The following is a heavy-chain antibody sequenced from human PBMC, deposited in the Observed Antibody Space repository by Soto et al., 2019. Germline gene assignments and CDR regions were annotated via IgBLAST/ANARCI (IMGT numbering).Heavy chain of an antibody. D-gene: IGHD6-6*01. V-gene: IGHV6-1*01. Sequence: SQTLSLTCSISGDSVSSNSDALNWIRQSPSXGXEWLGRTYYRSKWYNDYAVSVKSRININTDTSKNQFSLQLNSVTPEETAVYYCARVDVTSSSSTGNAFDIWGQGTMVTVSS. J-gene: IGHJ3*02. CDR2: TYYRSKWYN. CDR1: GDSVSSNSDA. CDR3: ARVDVTSSSSTGNAFDI.